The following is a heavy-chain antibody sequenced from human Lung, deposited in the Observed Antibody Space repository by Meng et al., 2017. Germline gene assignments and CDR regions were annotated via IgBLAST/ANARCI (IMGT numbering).Heavy chain of an antibody. CDR1: GFTFTAFS. Sequence: EVQLVEAGAALVQPGGSLRLSCAASGFTFTAFSMTWVRQAPGKGLEWVSTISSTGDSTFYPDSVKGRFIVSRDNSKNTLYLQMNSLRAEDTAIYYCAKEAAMASWGQGTLVTVPS. CDR3: AKEAAMAS. D-gene: IGHD5-18*01. V-gene: IGHV3-23*04. CDR2: ISSTGDST. J-gene: IGHJ5*02.